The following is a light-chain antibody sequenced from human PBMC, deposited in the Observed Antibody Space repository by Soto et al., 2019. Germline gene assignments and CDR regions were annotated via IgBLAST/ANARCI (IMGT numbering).Light chain of an antibody. CDR2: AAP. J-gene: IGKJ2*01. Sequence: DIQMTQSPSSLSASVGDRVTITCRASQSISSYLNWYQQKPGKAPKLLIYAAPSLQSGVPSRFSGSGSGTDFTLAISSLRPEDFATYYCQQGYSTPTFGQGTKLEIK. CDR3: QQGYSTPT. V-gene: IGKV1-39*01. CDR1: QSISSY.